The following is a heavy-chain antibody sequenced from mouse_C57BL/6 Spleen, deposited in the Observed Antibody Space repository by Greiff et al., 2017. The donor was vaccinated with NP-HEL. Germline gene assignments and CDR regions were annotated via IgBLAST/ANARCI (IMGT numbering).Heavy chain of an antibody. Sequence: EVHLVESGGGLVKPGGSLKLSCAASGFTFSSYAMSWVRQTPEKSLEWVATISDGGSYTYYPDNVKGRFTISRDNAKNNLYLQMSHLKSEDTAMYNCARSTTVVATSRYFEVWGTGTTVTVSS. CDR1: GFTFSSYA. CDR3: ARSTTVVATSRYFEV. CDR2: ISDGGSYT. J-gene: IGHJ1*03. D-gene: IGHD1-1*01. V-gene: IGHV5-4*01.